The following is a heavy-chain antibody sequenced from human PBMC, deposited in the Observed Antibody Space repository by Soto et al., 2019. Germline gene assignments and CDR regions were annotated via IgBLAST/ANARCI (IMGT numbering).Heavy chain of an antibody. J-gene: IGHJ3*02. V-gene: IGHV3-11*01. CDR2: ISSSGSTI. Sequence: GGSLRLSCAASGFTFSDYYMSWIRQAPGKGLEWVSYISSSGSTIYYADSVKGRFTISRDNAKNSLYLQMNSLRAEDTAVYYCATAGYDYIWGSYRRGDAFDIWGQGTMVTVSS. CDR1: GFTFSDYY. D-gene: IGHD3-16*02. CDR3: ATAGYDYIWGSYRRGDAFDI.